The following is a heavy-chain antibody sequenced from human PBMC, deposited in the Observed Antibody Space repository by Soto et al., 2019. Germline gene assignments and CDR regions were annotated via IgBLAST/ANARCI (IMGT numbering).Heavy chain of an antibody. V-gene: IGHV4-61*05. Sequence: SETLSLTCTVSGGSISSSTYYWGWMRQPPGKGLEWIGYVYTSGSIKYNPSLKSRVTISVDTSKNQFSLKLSSVTAADTAVYYCARHRYSYGVYYFDYWGQGTLVTVSS. J-gene: IGHJ4*02. CDR1: GGSISSSTYY. CDR3: ARHRYSYGVYYFDY. D-gene: IGHD5-18*01. CDR2: VYTSGSI.